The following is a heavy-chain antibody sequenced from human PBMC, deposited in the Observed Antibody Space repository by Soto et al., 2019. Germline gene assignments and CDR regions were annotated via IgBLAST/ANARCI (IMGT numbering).Heavy chain of an antibody. V-gene: IGHV2-5*02. J-gene: IGHJ5*02. CDR1: GFSLSTSGVA. Sequence: QITLKESGPTLVKPTQTLTLTCTFSGFSLSTSGVAVGWIRQPPGKALEWLALIYWDDDKRYSPSLKSRHTITKDTSKNQVVLTMTNMDPVDTATYYCAHRPPERGLATFDPWGQGTLVTVSS. CDR3: AHRPPERGLATFDP. D-gene: IGHD1-1*01. CDR2: IYWDDDK.